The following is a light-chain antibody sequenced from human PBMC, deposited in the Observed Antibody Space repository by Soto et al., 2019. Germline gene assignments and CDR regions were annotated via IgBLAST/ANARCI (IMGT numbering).Light chain of an antibody. CDR1: SSDVGSYNL. V-gene: IGLV2-23*01. CDR3: CSYAGSSTYVV. CDR2: EGS. Sequence: QSALTQPASVSGSPGQSITISCTGTSSDVGSYNLVSWYQQHPGKAPKLMIYEGSKRPSGVSNRFSGSKSGNTAYLTISGFQAEDEADYYCCSYAGSSTYVVFGGRTKVTVL. J-gene: IGLJ2*01.